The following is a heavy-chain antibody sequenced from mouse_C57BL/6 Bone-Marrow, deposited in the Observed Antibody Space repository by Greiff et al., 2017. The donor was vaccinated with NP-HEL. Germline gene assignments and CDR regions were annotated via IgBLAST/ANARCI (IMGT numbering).Heavy chain of an antibody. CDR3: ARPHLLRWAMDY. D-gene: IGHD1-1*01. V-gene: IGHV2-2*01. CDR2: IWSGGST. J-gene: IGHJ4*01. CDR1: GFSLTSYG. Sequence: QVQLKQSGPGLVQPSQSLSITCTVSGFSLTSYGVHWVRQSPGKGLEWLGVIWSGGSTDYNAAFISRLSISKDNSKSQVFFKMNSLQADDTAIYYCARPHLLRWAMDYWGQGTSVTVSS.